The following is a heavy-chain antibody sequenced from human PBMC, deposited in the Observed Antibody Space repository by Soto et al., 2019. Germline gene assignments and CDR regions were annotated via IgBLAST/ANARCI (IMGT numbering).Heavy chain of an antibody. CDR1: GGSVSSGSYY. V-gene: IGHV4-61*01. CDR3: AIRSDGWYQGRYCDGMDV. CDR2: IYYSGST. D-gene: IGHD6-19*01. J-gene: IGHJ6*02. Sequence: QVQLQESGPGLVKPSETLSLTCTVSGGSVSSGSYYWSWIRQPPGKGLEWIGYIYYSGSTNHNPCPMRRVTISVDTATNKFALQLGSVLAADTAAYYCAIRSDGWYQGRYCDGMDVWGQGTTVTVSS.